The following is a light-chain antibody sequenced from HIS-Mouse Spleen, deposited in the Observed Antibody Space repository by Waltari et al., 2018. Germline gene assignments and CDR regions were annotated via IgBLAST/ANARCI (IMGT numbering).Light chain of an antibody. CDR2: EDN. CDR3: QSYDSSNHVV. J-gene: IGLJ2*01. CDR1: RASFPSTY. V-gene: IGLV6-57*02. Sequence: NFMLTQPHSVSESPGKTVTIPCTATRASFPSTYVQGSQQRPGSTPTTVIYEDNQRPSGVPDRFSGSIDSSSNSASLTISGLKTEDEADYYCQSYDSSNHVVFGGGTKLTVL.